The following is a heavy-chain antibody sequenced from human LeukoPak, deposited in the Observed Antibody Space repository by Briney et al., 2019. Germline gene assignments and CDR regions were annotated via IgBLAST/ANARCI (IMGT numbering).Heavy chain of an antibody. CDR3: ARGGPRVVAATAPYNWFDP. V-gene: IGHV4-4*07. D-gene: IGHD2-15*01. CDR2: IYTSGST. CDR1: GGSISSYY. Sequence: SETLSLTCTASGGSISSYYWSWIRQPAGKGLEWIGRIYTSGSTNYNPSLKSRVTMSVDTSKNQFSLKLSSVTAADTAVYYCARGGPRVVAATAPYNWFDPWGQGTLVTVSS. J-gene: IGHJ5*02.